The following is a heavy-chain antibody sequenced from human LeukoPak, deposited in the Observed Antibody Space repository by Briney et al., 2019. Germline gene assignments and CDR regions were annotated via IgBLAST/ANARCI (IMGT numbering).Heavy chain of an antibody. Sequence: GGSLRLSCAASGFIFSSYDMNWVRQAPGKGLEWVSAISGGGVSTYYADSVKGRFTISRDNSRNTLYLQMNSLRPEDTAVYYCAKEIVVAGAYYFDYWGQGTLVTVSS. J-gene: IGHJ4*02. D-gene: IGHD2-21*01. CDR3: AKEIVVAGAYYFDY. CDR1: GFIFSSYD. V-gene: IGHV3-23*01. CDR2: ISGGGVST.